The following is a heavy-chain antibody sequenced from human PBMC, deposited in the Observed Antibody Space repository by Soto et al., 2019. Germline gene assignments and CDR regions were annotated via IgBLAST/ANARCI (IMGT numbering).Heavy chain of an antibody. CDR1: EFTFSNYA. Sequence: PGGSLRLSCAASEFTFSNYAMSWVRQAPGKGLEWVSAIKYGGGTTYYADSVKGRFTISRDNANNMLYLQMNSLIAEDTAVYYCTRDPRNKGLDPWGQGTLVTVSS. CDR3: TRDPRNKGLDP. CDR2: IKYGGGTT. J-gene: IGHJ5*02. V-gene: IGHV3-23*01.